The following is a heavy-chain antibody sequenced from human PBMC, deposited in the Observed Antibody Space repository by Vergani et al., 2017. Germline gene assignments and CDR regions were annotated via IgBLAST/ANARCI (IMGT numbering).Heavy chain of an antibody. D-gene: IGHD4-23*01. CDR3: ARDYGGNSDPRLYYYYGMDV. CDR2: ISSSSSTI. Sequence: EVQLVESGGGLVQPGGSLRLSCAASGFTFSSYSMNWVRQAPGKGLEWVSYISSSSSTIYYADSVKGRFTISRDNAKNSLYLQMNSLRAEDTAVYYCARDYGGNSDPRLYYYYGMDVLGQGTTVTVSS. CDR1: GFTFSSYS. J-gene: IGHJ6*02. V-gene: IGHV3-48*01.